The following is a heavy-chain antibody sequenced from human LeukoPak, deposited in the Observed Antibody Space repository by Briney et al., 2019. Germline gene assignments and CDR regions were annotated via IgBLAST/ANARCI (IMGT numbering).Heavy chain of an antibody. J-gene: IGHJ4*02. Sequence: GGSLRLSCAASAFTFNNYDMHWVRQAPGKGLEWVAFIRYDGSNKYYADFVEGRFTISRDNSKNTLYLLMNSLRAEDIAVYYCAKDSGSYYTSDYWGQGTLVTVSS. CDR2: IRYDGSNK. CDR1: AFTFNNYD. D-gene: IGHD3-10*01. CDR3: AKDSGSYYTSDY. V-gene: IGHV3-30*02.